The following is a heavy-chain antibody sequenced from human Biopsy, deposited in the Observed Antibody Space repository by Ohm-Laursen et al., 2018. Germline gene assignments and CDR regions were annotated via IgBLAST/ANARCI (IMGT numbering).Heavy chain of an antibody. V-gene: IGHV3-9*01. D-gene: IGHD2-21*01. Sequence: SLRLSCSASGFTVNDHAMHWVRQPPEKGLEWVSGISRDSGRIGYADSVKGRFTVSRDNAKKSLYLEMNSLRPEDTALYFCTKDLIPAGTDVWGQGTTVTVSS. CDR2: ISRDSGRI. CDR3: TKDLIPAGTDV. J-gene: IGHJ6*02. CDR1: GFTVNDHA.